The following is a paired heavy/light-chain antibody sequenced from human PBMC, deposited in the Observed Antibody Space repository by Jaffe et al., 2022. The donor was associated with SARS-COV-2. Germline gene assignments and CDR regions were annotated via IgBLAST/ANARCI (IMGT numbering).Light chain of an antibody. V-gene: IGKV1-27*01. Sequence: DIQMTQSPSSLSASVGDRVTITCRASQGISNYLAWYQQKPGKVPKVLIYSASTLQSGVPSRFSGSGSGTDFTLTISSLQPEDVATYYCQKYNSAPRTFGQGTKVEIK. CDR1: QGISNY. J-gene: IGKJ1*01. CDR2: SAS. CDR3: QKYNSAPRT.
Heavy chain of an antibody. V-gene: IGHV7-4-1*02. Sequence: QVQLVQSGSELKKPGASVKVSCKASGYTFTNYAMNWVRQAPGQGLEWMGWINTDTGNPTYAQGFTGRFVFSLDTSVSTAFLQISSLKPEDTAVYYCARARMVATQDAWGQGTLVTVSS. CDR3: ARARMVATQDA. J-gene: IGHJ5*02. D-gene: IGHD5-12*01. CDR1: GYTFTNYA. CDR2: INTDTGNP.